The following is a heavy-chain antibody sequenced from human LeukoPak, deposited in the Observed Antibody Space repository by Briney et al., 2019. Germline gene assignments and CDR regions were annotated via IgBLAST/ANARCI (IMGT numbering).Heavy chain of an antibody. CDR1: GFTFSSYG. J-gene: IGHJ6*02. Sequence: PGRSLRLSCAASGFTFSSYGMHWVRQAPGKGLEWVAVISYDGSNKYYADSVKGRFTISRDNSKNTLYLQMNSLRAEDTAVYYCARAGPLYYDFWSGYLRDPNGSGMDVWGQGTTVTVSS. V-gene: IGHV3-30*03. D-gene: IGHD3-3*01. CDR2: ISYDGSNK. CDR3: ARAGPLYYDFWSGYLRDPNGSGMDV.